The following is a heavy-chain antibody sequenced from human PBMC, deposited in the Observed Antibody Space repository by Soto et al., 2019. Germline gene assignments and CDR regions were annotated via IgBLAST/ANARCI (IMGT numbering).Heavy chain of an antibody. Sequence: ASVKVSCKASGFTFTNFAIHWVRQAPGQRPEWLGWIDAGKGDTKYPQKFQDRVTITRDTSASTAYRELNSLRSEDTAIYYWARDYLRRGWELLAGWGQGTLVTVSS. J-gene: IGHJ4*02. CDR2: IDAGKGDT. D-gene: IGHD1-26*01. CDR1: GFTFTNFA. V-gene: IGHV1-3*01. CDR3: ARDYLRRGWELLAG.